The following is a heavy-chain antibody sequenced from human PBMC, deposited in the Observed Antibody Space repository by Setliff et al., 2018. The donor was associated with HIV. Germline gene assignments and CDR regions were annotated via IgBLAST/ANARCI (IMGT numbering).Heavy chain of an antibody. Sequence: SETLSLTCTVSGGSISSGNYYWSWIRQPAGKGLEWIGHISTSGRTNYNPSLMSRLTISVDTSKNQFSLKLSSVTAADTAVYHCARNSKNWNYPVEYYDYYMDVWGTGTTVTVSS. J-gene: IGHJ6*03. CDR1: GGSISSGNYY. CDR3: ARNSKNWNYPVEYYDYYMDV. V-gene: IGHV4-61*09. D-gene: IGHD1-7*01. CDR2: ISTSGRT.